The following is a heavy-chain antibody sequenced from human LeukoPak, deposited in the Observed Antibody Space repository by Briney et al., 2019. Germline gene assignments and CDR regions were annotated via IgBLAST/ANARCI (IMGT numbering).Heavy chain of an antibody. CDR2: ISTDGSST. Sequence: GGSLRLSCAASGFTFSGFWMHWVRQAPGEGLVWVSRISTDGSSTTDADSVKGRFTISRDNAKNTLYLQINSLRGEDTAVYYCTRGGGYFDYWGQGTLVTVSS. J-gene: IGHJ4*02. CDR3: TRGGGYFDY. CDR1: GFTFSGFW. V-gene: IGHV3-74*01. D-gene: IGHD3-16*01.